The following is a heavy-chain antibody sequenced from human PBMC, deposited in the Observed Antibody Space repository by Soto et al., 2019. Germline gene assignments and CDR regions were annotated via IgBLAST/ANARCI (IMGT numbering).Heavy chain of an antibody. J-gene: IGHJ4*02. CDR2: INPSGGST. D-gene: IGHD2-21*01. CDR3: ASPGCGGDRLEPLDY. Sequence: ASVKVSCKASGYTFTSYYMHWVRQAPGQGLEWMGIINPSGGSTSYAQKFQGRVTMTRDTSTSTVYMELSSLRSEYTAVYYCASPGCGGDRLEPLDYWGQGTLVTVSS. V-gene: IGHV1-46*01. CDR1: GYTFTSYY.